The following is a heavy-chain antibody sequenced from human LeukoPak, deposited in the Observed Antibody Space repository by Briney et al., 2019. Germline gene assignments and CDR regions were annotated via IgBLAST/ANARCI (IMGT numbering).Heavy chain of an antibody. CDR3: AGGHRTTVTSGAGCGY. J-gene: IGHJ4*02. V-gene: IGHV3-23*01. CDR1: GFTFSSYA. Sequence: GGSLRLSCAASGFTFSSYAMSWVCQAPGKWLEWVSGISTSGGSTYHADSVKGRFTISRDNSKNTLYLQMNSLRAEDTAVYYCAGGHRTTVTSGAGCGYWGQGTLVTVSS. D-gene: IGHD4-17*01. CDR2: ISTSGGST.